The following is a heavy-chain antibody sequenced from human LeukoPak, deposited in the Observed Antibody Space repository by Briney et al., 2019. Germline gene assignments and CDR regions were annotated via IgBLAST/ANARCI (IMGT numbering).Heavy chain of an antibody. J-gene: IGHJ4*02. CDR3: AREGLIAAAESDY. Sequence: SETLSLTCTVSGYSISSGYYWGWIRQPPGKGLEWIGSIYHSGSTYYNPSLKSRVTISVDTSKNQFSLKLSSVTAADTAVYYCAREGLIAAAESDYWGQGTLVTVSS. D-gene: IGHD6-13*01. V-gene: IGHV4-38-2*02. CDR1: GYSISSGYY. CDR2: IYHSGST.